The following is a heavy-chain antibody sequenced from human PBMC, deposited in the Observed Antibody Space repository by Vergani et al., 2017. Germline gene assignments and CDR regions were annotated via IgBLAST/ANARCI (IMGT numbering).Heavy chain of an antibody. CDR3: ARDRRYYGSGSYYNKNYYYYGMDV. D-gene: IGHD3-10*01. Sequence: EVQLVESGGGLIQPGGSLRLSCAASGFTVSSNYMSWVRQAPGKGLEWVSVIYSGGSTYYADSVKGRFTISRDNSKNTLYLQMNSLRAEDTAVYYCARDRRYYGSGSYYNKNYYYYGMDVWGQGTTVTVSS. CDR2: IYSGGST. CDR1: GFTVSSNY. V-gene: IGHV3-53*01. J-gene: IGHJ6*02.